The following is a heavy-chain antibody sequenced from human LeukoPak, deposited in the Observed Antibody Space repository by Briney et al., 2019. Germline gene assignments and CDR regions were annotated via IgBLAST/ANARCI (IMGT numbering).Heavy chain of an antibody. CDR1: DGSTTGYY. CDR2: VYYTGRT. D-gene: IGHD3-10*01. J-gene: IGHJ3*01. V-gene: IGHV4-59*08. CDR3: ARHMSVSYDAFDL. Sequence: PSETLSLTCSVSDGSTTGYYWSWIRQPPGKGLEWIAYVYYTGRTLYNPSLEGRVTISVDTSKTQFSLTVTSVTAADTAVYYCARHMSVSYDAFDLWGRGTTVTVSS.